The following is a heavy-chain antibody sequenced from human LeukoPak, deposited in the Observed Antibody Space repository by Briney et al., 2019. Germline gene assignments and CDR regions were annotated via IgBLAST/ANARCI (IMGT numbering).Heavy chain of an antibody. J-gene: IGHJ4*02. Sequence: KPSETLSPTCTVSGGSISSSSYYWGWIRQPPGKGLEWIGSIYYSGSTYYNPSLKSRVTISVDTSKNQFSLKLSSVTAADTAVYYCARRVVVAATMIDYWGQGTLVTVSS. V-gene: IGHV4-39*01. D-gene: IGHD2-15*01. CDR3: ARRVVVAATMIDY. CDR2: IYYSGST. CDR1: GGSISSSSYY.